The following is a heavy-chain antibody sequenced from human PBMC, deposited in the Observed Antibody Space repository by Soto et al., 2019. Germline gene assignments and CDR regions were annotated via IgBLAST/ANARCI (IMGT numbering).Heavy chain of an antibody. Sequence: ASVKVSCKASGYTFTSYDINWVRQATGQGLEWMGWVNPNSGNTGYAQKFQGRVTMTRNTSISTAYMELSSLRSEDTAVYYCARGHWSPITMIVVDKYGMDVWGQGTTVTVSS. CDR1: GYTFTSYD. CDR3: ARGHWSPITMIVVDKYGMDV. CDR2: VNPNSGNT. D-gene: IGHD3-22*01. J-gene: IGHJ6*02. V-gene: IGHV1-8*01.